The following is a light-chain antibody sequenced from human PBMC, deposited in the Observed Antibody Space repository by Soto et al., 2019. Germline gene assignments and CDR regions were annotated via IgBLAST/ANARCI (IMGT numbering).Light chain of an antibody. CDR2: DAS. Sequence: ESVLIQFLATLFLSPGERASISSRPGKSVSGYLAWYQQKPRQAPSLLIYDASNRATGIPASFSGSWSGTYFSLTISILEPEDLAVYYCQQRNNWPQTFGGGTKADI. V-gene: IGKV3-11*01. J-gene: IGKJ4*01. CDR1: KSVSGY. CDR3: QQRNNWPQT.